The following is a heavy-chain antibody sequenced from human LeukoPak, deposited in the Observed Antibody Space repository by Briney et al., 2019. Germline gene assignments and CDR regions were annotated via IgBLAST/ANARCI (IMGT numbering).Heavy chain of an antibody. V-gene: IGHV1-18*01. D-gene: IGHD2-2*01. J-gene: IGHJ5*02. CDR3: ARGAEVPAKFVGFDP. CDR1: GYTFTSYG. CDR2: ISGYNGNT. Sequence: ASVKVSRKASGYTFTSYGISWVRQAPGQGLEWMGWISGYNGNTNYAQKLQGRVAMTTDTSTSTAYMELRSLRSEDTAVYYCARGAEVPAKFVGFDPWGQGTLVTVSS.